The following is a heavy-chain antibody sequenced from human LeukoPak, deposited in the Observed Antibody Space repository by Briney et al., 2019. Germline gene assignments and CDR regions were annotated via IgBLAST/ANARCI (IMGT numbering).Heavy chain of an antibody. CDR1: GYTFTGYY. CDR3: ARDSDYYGSGSYLGRIYYYYYGMDV. V-gene: IGHV1-2*06. D-gene: IGHD3-10*01. Sequence: ASVKVSCKASGYTFTGYYMHWVRQAPGQGLEWMGRINPNSGGTHYAQKFQGRVTMTRDTSISTAYMELSRLRSDDTAVYYCARDSDYYGSGSYLGRIYYYYYGMDVWGQGTTVTVSS. CDR2: INPNSGGT. J-gene: IGHJ6*02.